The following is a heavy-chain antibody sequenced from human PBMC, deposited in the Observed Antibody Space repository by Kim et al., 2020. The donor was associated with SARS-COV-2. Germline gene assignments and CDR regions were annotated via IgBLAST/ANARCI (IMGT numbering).Heavy chain of an antibody. CDR1: GFTFTSSA. D-gene: IGHD2-8*01. J-gene: IGHJ6*02. Sequence: SVKVSCKASGFTFTSSAVQWVRQARGQRLEWIGWIVVGSGNTNYAQKFQERVTITRDMSTSTAYMELSSLRSDDTAVYYCAAGYCTNGVCRGHYYSGMDVWGQGTTVTVSS. CDR2: IVVGSGNT. CDR3: AAGYCTNGVCRGHYYSGMDV. V-gene: IGHV1-58*01.